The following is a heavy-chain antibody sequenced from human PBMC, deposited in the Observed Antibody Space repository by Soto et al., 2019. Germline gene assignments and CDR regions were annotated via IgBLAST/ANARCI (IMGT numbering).Heavy chain of an antibody. CDR2: ISGSGGST. V-gene: IGHV3-23*01. D-gene: IGHD2-2*01. Sequence: QPGGSLRLSCAASGFTFSSYAMSWVRQAPGKGLEWVSAISGSGGSTYYADSVKGRFTISRDNSKNTLYLQMNSLRAEDTAVYYCAKSDCSSTSCLYYFDYWGQGTLVTVSS. J-gene: IGHJ4*02. CDR3: AKSDCSSTSCLYYFDY. CDR1: GFTFSSYA.